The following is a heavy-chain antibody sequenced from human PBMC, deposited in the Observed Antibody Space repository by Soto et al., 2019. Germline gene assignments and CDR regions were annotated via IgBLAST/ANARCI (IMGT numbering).Heavy chain of an antibody. Sequence: GGSLRLSCAASGFTFSSYSMNWVRQAPGKGLEWVSSISSSSSYIYYADSVKGRFTISRDNAKNSLYLQMNSLRAEDTAVYYCARLCLTVTTSHYFDYWGQGTLVTVSS. J-gene: IGHJ4*02. D-gene: IGHD4-17*01. V-gene: IGHV3-21*01. CDR3: ARLCLTVTTSHYFDY. CDR1: GFTFSSYS. CDR2: ISSSSSYI.